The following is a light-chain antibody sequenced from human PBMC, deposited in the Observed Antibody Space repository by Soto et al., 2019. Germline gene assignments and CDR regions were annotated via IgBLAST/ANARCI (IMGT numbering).Light chain of an antibody. CDR3: QHYYTYPYT. CDR1: QSINNL. J-gene: IGKJ2*01. CDR2: KAS. Sequence: DIQITQSPSTLSASVGGRVTISCRASQSINNLLAWYQQKPGKTPKLLIYKASSLESGVPSRFSGSGSGTDFTLTISSLQPDDFATYYCQHYYTYPYTFGQGTKLEIK. V-gene: IGKV1-5*03.